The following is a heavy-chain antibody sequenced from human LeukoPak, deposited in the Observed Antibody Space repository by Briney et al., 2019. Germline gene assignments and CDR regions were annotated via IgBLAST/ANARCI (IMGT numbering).Heavy chain of an antibody. Sequence: ASVKVSCKASGYTFTSYGISWVRQAPGQGLEWMGWISAYNGNTNYAQKLQGRVTMTTDTSTSTAYMELRSLRSDDTAVYYCARGPPGNYFWSGYHSFFDYWGQGTLVTVSS. CDR1: GYTFTSYG. J-gene: IGHJ4*02. CDR2: ISAYNGNT. D-gene: IGHD3-3*01. CDR3: ARGPPGNYFWSGYHSFFDY. V-gene: IGHV1-18*01.